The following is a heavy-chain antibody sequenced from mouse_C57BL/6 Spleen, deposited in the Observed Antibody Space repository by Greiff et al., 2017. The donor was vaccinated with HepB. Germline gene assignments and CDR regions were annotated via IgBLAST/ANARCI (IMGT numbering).Heavy chain of an antibody. Sequence: EVQLQQSGGGLVKPGGSLKLSCAASGFTFSSYTMSWVRQTPEKRLEWVATISGGGGITYYPDSVKGRFTISRDNAKNTLYLQMSSLRSEDTALYYCARPYYYGFDYWGQGTTLTVSS. V-gene: IGHV5-9*01. CDR1: GFTFSSYT. D-gene: IGHD1-1*01. CDR3: ARPYYYGFDY. J-gene: IGHJ2*01. CDR2: ISGGGGIT.